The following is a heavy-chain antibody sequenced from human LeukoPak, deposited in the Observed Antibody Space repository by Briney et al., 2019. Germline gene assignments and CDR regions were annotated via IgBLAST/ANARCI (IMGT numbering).Heavy chain of an antibody. J-gene: IGHJ4*01. Sequence: SGTLSLTCGVSGGSITSTNYWTWVRQPPGKGLEWIGEVNLQGSTNYNPSLKTRVTISLDRSKDQFSLKLTSVTAADTAVYYCTRGKPETVFDSWGRGTLVTVSS. CDR2: VNLQGST. V-gene: IGHV4-4*02. CDR1: GGSITSTNY. CDR3: TRGKPETVFDS.